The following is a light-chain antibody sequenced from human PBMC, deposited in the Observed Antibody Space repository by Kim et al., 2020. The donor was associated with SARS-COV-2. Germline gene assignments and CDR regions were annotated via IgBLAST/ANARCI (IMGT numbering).Light chain of an antibody. CDR2: YAS. CDR3: QQYDSWPRT. CDR1: QSVNSH. V-gene: IGKV3-15*01. J-gene: IGKJ1*01. Sequence: VSPGKKATLSCSASQSVNSHLAWYQQQPGQVPRLLIYYASTRATGIPARFSGSGSGTEFILTISSLQSEDFAVYYCQQYDSWPRTFGQGTKVDIK.